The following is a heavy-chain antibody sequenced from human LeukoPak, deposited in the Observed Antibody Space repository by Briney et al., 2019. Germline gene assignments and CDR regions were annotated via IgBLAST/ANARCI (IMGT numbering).Heavy chain of an antibody. CDR2: IKHDGSEK. CDR3: ARKSLRLGYCSSTSCRYAKGFDP. D-gene: IGHD2-2*01. Sequence: GGSLRLSCAASGFTFTSYWMSWVRQAPGKSLKRVANIKHDGSEKYYVDSVKGRLTISRDNAKNPLYLKMNSMSAEDTAVYYCARKSLRLGYCSSTSCRYAKGFDPWGQGTLVTVSS. V-gene: IGHV3-7*05. J-gene: IGHJ5*02. CDR1: GFTFTSYW.